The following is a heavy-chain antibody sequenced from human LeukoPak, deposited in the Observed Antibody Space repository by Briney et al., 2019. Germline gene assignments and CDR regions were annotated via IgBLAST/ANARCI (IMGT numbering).Heavy chain of an antibody. J-gene: IGHJ5*02. Sequence: SETLSLTCAVYGGSFSGYYWGWIRQSPGKGLEWIGSISYTETTNYNPSLKSRVTISVDTSKNQFSLRLNSVTAADMAVYYCARHDYDLWRLNWFDPWGQGTLVTVSS. CDR3: ARHDYDLWRLNWFDP. V-gene: IGHV4-34*01. D-gene: IGHD3-3*01. CDR2: ISYTETT. CDR1: GGSFSGYY.